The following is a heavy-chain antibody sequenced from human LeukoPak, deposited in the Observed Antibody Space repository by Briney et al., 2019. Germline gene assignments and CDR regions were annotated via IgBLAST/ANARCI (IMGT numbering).Heavy chain of an antibody. J-gene: IGHJ6*02. D-gene: IGHD3-10*01. CDR3: ARTGRGWYYYGMDV. V-gene: IGHV3-66*01. CDR2: IYSGGGT. Sequence: GGSLRLSCAASGFTVSSTYMSWVRQAPGKGLQWVSVIYSGGGTYYAASVKGRFTISRDNAKNSLYLQMNSLRDEDTAVYYCARTGRGWYYYGMDVWGQGTTVTVSS. CDR1: GFTVSSTY.